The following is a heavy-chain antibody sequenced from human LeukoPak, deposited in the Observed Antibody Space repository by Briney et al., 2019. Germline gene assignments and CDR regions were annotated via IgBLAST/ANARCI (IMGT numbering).Heavy chain of an antibody. D-gene: IGHD1-26*01. CDR1: GGAISSSSYY. CDR3: ARSSGSYMD. V-gene: IGHV4-39*01. Sequence: SETLSLTCTVSGGAISSSSYYWGWIRQPPGKGLERIGSIYYSGSTYYNPSLKSRVTISVDTSKNQFSLKLSSVTAADTAVYYCARSSGSYMDWGQGTLVTVSS. CDR2: IYYSGST. J-gene: IGHJ4*02.